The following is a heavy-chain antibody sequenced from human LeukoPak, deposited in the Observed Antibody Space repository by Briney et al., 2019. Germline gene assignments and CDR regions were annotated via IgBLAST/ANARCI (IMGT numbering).Heavy chain of an antibody. Sequence: GRSLRLSCAASGFTFSSYAMHWVRQAPGKGLEWVAVISYDGSNKYYADSVKGRFTISRDNSKNTLYLQMNSLRAEDTAVYYCARDPGYYDILTGTSYCYGMDVWGQGTTVTVSS. CDR1: GFTFSSYA. D-gene: IGHD3-9*01. CDR2: ISYDGSNK. CDR3: ARDPGYYDILTGTSYCYGMDV. V-gene: IGHV3-30*04. J-gene: IGHJ6*02.